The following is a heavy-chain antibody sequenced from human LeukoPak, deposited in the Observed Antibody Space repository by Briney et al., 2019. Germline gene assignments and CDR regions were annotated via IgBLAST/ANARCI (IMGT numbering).Heavy chain of an antibody. Sequence: PSETLSLTCTVSGGSISSYYWSWIRQPPGKALDWIAYIYYSGLTNYNPSLKSRVTISVDTSKNQFSLKLSSVTAADTAVYYCARWDSSAWFYDFWGQGTLVTVSS. CDR3: ARWDSSAWFYDF. J-gene: IGHJ4*02. CDR1: GGSISSYY. CDR2: IYYSGLT. D-gene: IGHD6-19*01. V-gene: IGHV4-59*08.